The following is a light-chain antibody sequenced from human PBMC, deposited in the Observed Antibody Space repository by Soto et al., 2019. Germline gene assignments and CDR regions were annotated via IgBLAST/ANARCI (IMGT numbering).Light chain of an antibody. Sequence: QSALTQPPSASGSPGQSVTVSCTGTSSDVGGYNFVSWYQQHPGEAPKLMIYEVSKRPSGVPDRFSGSKSGNTASLTVSGLQAEDEADYYCSSYAGSNNLNGLFGGGTKVTVL. CDR1: SSDVGGYNF. J-gene: IGLJ3*02. CDR2: EVS. CDR3: SSYAGSNNLNGL. V-gene: IGLV2-8*01.